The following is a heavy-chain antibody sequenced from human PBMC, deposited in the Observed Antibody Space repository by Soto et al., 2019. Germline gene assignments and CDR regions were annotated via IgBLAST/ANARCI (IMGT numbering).Heavy chain of an antibody. CDR2: VYHTGRT. Sequence: SETLSLTCTVSGGSFNSGSYSWGWIRQPPGKGLEWIGYVYHTGRTSYNPSLKSRVSISMDTSKNQFSLNLDSVTAADTAVYFCARDFAYFDSWGQGTLVTVSS. V-gene: IGHV4-61*01. CDR1: GGSFNSGSYS. CDR3: ARDFAYFDS. D-gene: IGHD3-3*01. J-gene: IGHJ4*02.